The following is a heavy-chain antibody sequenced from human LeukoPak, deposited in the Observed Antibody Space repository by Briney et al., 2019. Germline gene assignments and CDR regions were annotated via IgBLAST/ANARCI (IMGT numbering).Heavy chain of an antibody. CDR2: IKQDGSEK. Sequence: PGGSLRLSCAASGFTLSTYWMNWVREAPGKGLEWVATIKQDGSEKYYVDSVKGRFTISRDNAKNSLYLQMNSLRAEDTAVYYCARDRSTDFWSGYYTNYCDYWGQGTLVTVSS. J-gene: IGHJ4*02. V-gene: IGHV3-7*01. CDR3: ARDRSTDFWSGYYTNYCDY. CDR1: GFTLSTYW. D-gene: IGHD3-3*01.